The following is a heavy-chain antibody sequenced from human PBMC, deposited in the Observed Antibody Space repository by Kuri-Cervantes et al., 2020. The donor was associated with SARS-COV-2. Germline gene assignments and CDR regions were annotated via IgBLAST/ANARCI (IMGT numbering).Heavy chain of an antibody. D-gene: IGHD1-26*01. CDR1: GYTFTSYG. CDR2: ISAYNGNT. Sequence: ASVKVSCKASGYTFTSYGISWVRQAPGQGLEWMGWISAYNGNTNYAQKLQGRVTMTTDTSTDTAYMELSSLRSEDTAVYYCATTGLRGSYSQFDIWGQGTMVTVSS. J-gene: IGHJ3*02. CDR3: ATTGLRGSYSQFDI. V-gene: IGHV1-18*01.